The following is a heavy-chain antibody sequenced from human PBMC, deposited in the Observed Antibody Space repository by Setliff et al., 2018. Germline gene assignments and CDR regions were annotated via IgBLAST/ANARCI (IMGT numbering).Heavy chain of an antibody. CDR1: GFTFSSSS. V-gene: IGHV3-23*01. J-gene: IGHJ4*02. D-gene: IGHD2-2*01. Sequence: PGESLKISCAASGFTFSSSSMTWVRQAPGKGLEWVSAINSGGSSTYYADSVKGRFTISRDNSKNTLYLQMNSLRAEDTAVYYCARTQVVPASTYSIDYWGQGTLVTVSS. CDR3: ARTQVVPASTYSIDY. CDR2: INSGGSST.